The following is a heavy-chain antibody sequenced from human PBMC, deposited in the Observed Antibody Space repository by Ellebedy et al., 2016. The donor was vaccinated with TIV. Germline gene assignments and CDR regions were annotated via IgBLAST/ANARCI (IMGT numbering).Heavy chain of an antibody. J-gene: IGHJ4*02. CDR3: ATLGPSSQFEY. CDR1: GFDVRGDY. CDR2: IYSGGST. Sequence: GESLKISCAASGFDVRGDYVNWVRQAPGKGLEWVSVIYSGGSTYYADSVKGRFIVSGDNSKNTVYLQLNYLRAEDTAVYYCATLGPSSQFEYWGQGTLVTVSS. D-gene: IGHD2-15*01. V-gene: IGHV3-66*04.